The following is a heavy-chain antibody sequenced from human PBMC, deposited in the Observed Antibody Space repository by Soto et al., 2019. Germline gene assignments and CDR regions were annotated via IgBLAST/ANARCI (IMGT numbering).Heavy chain of an antibody. D-gene: IGHD3-22*01. V-gene: IGHV4-31*03. J-gene: IGHJ3*02. CDR3: ARARDSSGLAFDI. CDR2: VFYSGST. CDR1: GGSISSGGYH. Sequence: QVQLQESGPGLVKPSQTLSLTCTVSGGSISSGGYHCNWIRQRPGQGLEWIGYVFYSGSTYYNPSLKSRLSMSVVTSKNQFSLKLRSVTAADTAVYYCARARDSSGLAFDIWGQGTMVTVSS.